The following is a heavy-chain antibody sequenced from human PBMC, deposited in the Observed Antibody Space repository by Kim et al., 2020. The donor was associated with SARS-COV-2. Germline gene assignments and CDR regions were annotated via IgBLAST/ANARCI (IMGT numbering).Heavy chain of an antibody. CDR2: IKQDGSEK. CDR3: ARVDYYGSGSYLPLYYYGMDV. J-gene: IGHJ6*02. Sequence: GGSLRLSCAASGFTFSSYWMSWVRQAPGKGLEWVANIKQDGSEKYYVDSVKGRFTISRDNAKNSLYLQMNSLRAEDTAVYYCARVDYYGSGSYLPLYYYGMDVWGQGTTVTVSS. CDR1: GFTFSSYW. V-gene: IGHV3-7*03. D-gene: IGHD3-10*01.